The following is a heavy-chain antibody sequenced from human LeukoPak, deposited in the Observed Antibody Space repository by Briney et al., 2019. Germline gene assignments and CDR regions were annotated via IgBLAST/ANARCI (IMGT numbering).Heavy chain of an antibody. Sequence: SETLSLTCTVSGGSISSYYWSWIRQPPGKGLEWIGRIYTSGSTNYNPSLKSRVTISVDTSKNQFSLKLSSVTAADTAVYYCARAMSDYDYVWGSYYYYMDVWGKGTTVTISS. CDR1: GGSISSYY. J-gene: IGHJ6*03. D-gene: IGHD3-16*01. V-gene: IGHV4-4*08. CDR3: ARAMSDYDYVWGSYYYYMDV. CDR2: IYTSGST.